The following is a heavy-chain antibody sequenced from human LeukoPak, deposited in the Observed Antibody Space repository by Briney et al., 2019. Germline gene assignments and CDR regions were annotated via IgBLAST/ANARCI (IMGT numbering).Heavy chain of an antibody. CDR1: GGSVSSGSYY. CDR3: AREADSSSWYGYWYFDL. V-gene: IGHV4-61*01. J-gene: IGHJ2*01. D-gene: IGHD6-13*01. CDR2: IYYSGST. Sequence: SETLSLTCTVSGGSVSSGSYYWSWIRQPPGEGLEWIGYIYYSGSTNYNPSLKRRVTISVDTSKNQFSLKLSSVTAADTAVYYCAREADSSSWYGYWYFDLWGRGTLVTVSS.